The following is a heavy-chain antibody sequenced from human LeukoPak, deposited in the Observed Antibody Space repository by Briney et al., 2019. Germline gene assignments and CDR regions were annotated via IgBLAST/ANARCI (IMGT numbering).Heavy chain of an antibody. Sequence: SGPTVVKPTQTLTLTCTFSGFSLSTSGVGVGWIRQPPGKPLEWLARIYWDGDKRYPPSLENRLIIIKDTSINQVVLAMTDMEPVDTGTYFCTRSSRMPGCSHSRCYYTDYWGQGTLVTVSS. J-gene: IGHJ4*02. CDR3: TRSSRMPGCSHSRCYYTDY. CDR2: IYWDGDK. V-gene: IGHV2-5*02. D-gene: IGHD2-15*01. CDR1: GFSLSTSGVG.